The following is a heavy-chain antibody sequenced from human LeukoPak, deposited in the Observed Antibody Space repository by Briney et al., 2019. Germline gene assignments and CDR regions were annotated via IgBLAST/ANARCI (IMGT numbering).Heavy chain of an antibody. V-gene: IGHV3-23*01. D-gene: IGHD2-15*01. J-gene: IGHJ5*02. CDR3: ARGADGVSSNSRGWFDP. CDR1: GFTFSTYG. CDR2: ISSSGDST. Sequence: GGSLRLSCAASGFTFSTYGMSWVRQAPGKGLEWVSAISSSGDSTYYADSVKGRFTIPRDNSKNTLYLQMNTLRAEDTAVYSCARGADGVSSNSRGWFDPWGQGTLVTVSS.